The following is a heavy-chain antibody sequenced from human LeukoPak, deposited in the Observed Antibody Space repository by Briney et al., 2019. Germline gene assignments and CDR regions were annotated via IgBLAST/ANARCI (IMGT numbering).Heavy chain of an antibody. CDR1: GFTFNSYG. CDR2: ISYDGSNK. V-gene: IGHV3-30*18. Sequence: GRSLRLSCAASGFTFNSYGMHWVRQAPGKGLEWVAVISYDGSNKYYADSVKGRFTISRDNSKNTLYLQMNSLRAEDTAVYYCAKDTPGLDYWGQGTLVTVSS. CDR3: AKDTPGLDY. J-gene: IGHJ4*02.